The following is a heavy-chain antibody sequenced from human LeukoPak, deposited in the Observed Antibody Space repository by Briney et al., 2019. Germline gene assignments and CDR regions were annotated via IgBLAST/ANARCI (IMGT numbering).Heavy chain of an antibody. D-gene: IGHD3-22*01. J-gene: IGHJ4*02. V-gene: IGHV3-48*03. Sequence: PGGSLRLSCAASGFTFSSYEMNWVRQAPGKGLEWVSYISSSGSTIYYADSVKGRFTISRDNAKNSLYLQMNSLRAEDTAVYYCASAYYYDSSGYNGGGFDYWGQGTLVTVSS. CDR3: ASAYYYDSSGYNGGGFDY. CDR1: GFTFSSYE. CDR2: ISSSGSTI.